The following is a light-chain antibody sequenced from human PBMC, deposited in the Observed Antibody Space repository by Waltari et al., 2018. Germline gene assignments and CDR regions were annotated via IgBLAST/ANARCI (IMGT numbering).Light chain of an antibody. V-gene: IGKV1-39*01. Sequence: DIQMAQSPSSLSASVGDRVAITFRASQNITSYLNWYQQKPEKAPNLLIYAASTLERGVPSRFTGSGSGTDFTLTISGLQPEDFATYYCQQSYGTPPYTFGPGTKLEMK. J-gene: IGKJ2*01. CDR3: QQSYGTPPYT. CDR2: AAS. CDR1: QNITSY.